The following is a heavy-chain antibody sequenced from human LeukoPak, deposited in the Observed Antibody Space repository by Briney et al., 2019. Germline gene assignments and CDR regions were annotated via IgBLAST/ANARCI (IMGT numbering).Heavy chain of an antibody. V-gene: IGHV4-59*01. CDR1: GGSISSYC. J-gene: IGHJ4*02. CDR3: ATARVGATDY. CDR2: IYYSGST. Sequence: SETLSLTCTVSGGSISSYCWSWIRQPPGQGLEWSGYIYYSGSTNYNPSLKSRVTISVDTSKTQFSLKLSFVTAADTAVYYCATARVGATDYWGQGTLVTVSS. D-gene: IGHD1-26*01.